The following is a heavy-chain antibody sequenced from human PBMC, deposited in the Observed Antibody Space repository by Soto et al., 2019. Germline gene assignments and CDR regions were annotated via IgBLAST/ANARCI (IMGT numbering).Heavy chain of an antibody. D-gene: IGHD3-3*01. CDR1: ASTFGEFA. CDR2: ISGSGSRT. Sequence: PGGSLRLSCVGSASTFGEFAMGWVRQAPGKGLEWISSISGSGSRTFVSPTARGRFTISRDNSKNTLYLQMKSLRAEDTAVYYCAKSGTSIFGVGSHLGYYYGMDVWGQGTTVIVSS. CDR3: AKSGTSIFGVGSHLGYYYGMDV. J-gene: IGHJ6*02. V-gene: IGHV3-23*01.